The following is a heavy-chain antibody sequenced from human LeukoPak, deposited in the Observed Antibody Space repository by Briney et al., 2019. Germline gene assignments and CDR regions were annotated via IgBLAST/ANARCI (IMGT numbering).Heavy chain of an antibody. Sequence: SETLSLTCTVSGGSISSYYWTWIRQPAGKGLEWIGRIYTTGSTNYNPSLNSRVTMSVDTSKNQFSLKLNSVTAADTAVYYCARLQGGSTAVFDYWGQGTLVSVSS. D-gene: IGHD1-26*01. CDR3: ARLQGGSTAVFDY. CDR1: GGSISSYY. CDR2: IYTTGST. V-gene: IGHV4-4*07. J-gene: IGHJ4*02.